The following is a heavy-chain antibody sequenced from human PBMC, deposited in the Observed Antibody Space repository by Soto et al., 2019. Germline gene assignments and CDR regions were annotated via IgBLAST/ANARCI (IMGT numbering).Heavy chain of an antibody. Sequence: QVQLVQSGAEVKKPGASVKVSCKASGFTFASNDINWVRQAPGQGLQWMGWMNANVDATDSPQEFKGRVSMTWNSSISTAYLELHDLKSDDTAVYYCAREVVVGGSLWVDPCGQGSLVTVSS. V-gene: IGHV1-8*01. D-gene: IGHD2-15*01. CDR2: MNANVDAT. J-gene: IGHJ5*02. CDR1: GFTFASND. CDR3: AREVVVGGSLWVDP.